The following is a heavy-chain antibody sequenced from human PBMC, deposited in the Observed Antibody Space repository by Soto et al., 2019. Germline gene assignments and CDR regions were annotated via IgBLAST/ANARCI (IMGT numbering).Heavy chain of an antibody. CDR2: IYTSGST. D-gene: IGHD3-10*01. Sequence: SETLALTCPISGGSISIYYWSWIRHPRVKGLEWIGRIYTSGSTNYNPSLKSRVTMSVDTSKNQFSLKLSSVTAADTAVYYCARGYGSGSYYHNWFDPWGQGTLVTVSS. CDR3: ARGYGSGSYYHNWFDP. J-gene: IGHJ5*02. CDR1: GGSISIYY. V-gene: IGHV4-4*07.